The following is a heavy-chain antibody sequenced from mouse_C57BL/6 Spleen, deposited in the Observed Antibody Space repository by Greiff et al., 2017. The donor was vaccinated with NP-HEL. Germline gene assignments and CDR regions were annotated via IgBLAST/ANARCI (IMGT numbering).Heavy chain of an antibody. Sequence: QVQLQQSGAELVKPGASVKLSCKASGYTFTSYWMHWVKQRPGQGLEWIGMIHPNSGSTNYNEKFKSKATLTVDKSSSTAYMQLSSLTSEDSAVYYCARKPDSSGYWYFDVWGTGTTVTVSS. CDR1: GYTFTSYW. CDR3: ARKPDSSGYWYFDV. D-gene: IGHD3-2*02. CDR2: IHPNSGST. V-gene: IGHV1-64*01. J-gene: IGHJ1*03.